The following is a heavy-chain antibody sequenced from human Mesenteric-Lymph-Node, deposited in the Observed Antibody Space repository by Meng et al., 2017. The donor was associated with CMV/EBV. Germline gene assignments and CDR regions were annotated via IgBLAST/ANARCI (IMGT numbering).Heavy chain of an antibody. CDR3: ARDVLNGSYSSDF. V-gene: IGHV3-9*03. CDR2: ISWNSGSI. D-gene: IGHD1-26*01. Sequence: GGSLRLSCAASGFTFDDYAMHWVRQAPGKGLEWVSGISWNSGSIGYADSVKGRFTISRDNAKNSLYLQMNSLRAEDMALYYCARDVLNGSYSSDFWGQGTLVTVSS. CDR1: GFTFDDYA. J-gene: IGHJ4*02.